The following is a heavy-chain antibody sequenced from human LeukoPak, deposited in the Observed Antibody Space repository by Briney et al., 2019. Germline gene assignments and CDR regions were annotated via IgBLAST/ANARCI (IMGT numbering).Heavy chain of an antibody. Sequence: SVKVSCKASGGTFRNHAISWVRQAPGQGLEWMGGSIPIFGTANYAQKFQGRVTITTDESTSTAYMELSSLRSEDTAVYYCAREGYSSSSFHGFDPWGQGTLVTVSS. CDR3: AREGYSSSSFHGFDP. CDR2: SIPIFGTA. D-gene: IGHD6-6*01. V-gene: IGHV1-69*05. J-gene: IGHJ5*02. CDR1: GGTFRNHA.